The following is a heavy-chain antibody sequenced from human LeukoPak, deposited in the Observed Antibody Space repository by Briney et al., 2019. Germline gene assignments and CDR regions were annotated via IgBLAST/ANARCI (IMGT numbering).Heavy chain of an antibody. V-gene: IGHV2-5*02. D-gene: IGHD3-16*02. Sequence: ESGPTLVKPTQTLTLTCTFSGFSLSTSGVGVGWIRHPPGKALEWLALIYWDDDKRYSPSLKSRLTITKDTSKNQVVLTMTNMDPVDTATYYCAHRPKRLGELSDYFDYWGQGTLVTVSS. CDR3: AHRPKRLGELSDYFDY. CDR2: IYWDDDK. CDR1: GFSLSTSGVG. J-gene: IGHJ4*02.